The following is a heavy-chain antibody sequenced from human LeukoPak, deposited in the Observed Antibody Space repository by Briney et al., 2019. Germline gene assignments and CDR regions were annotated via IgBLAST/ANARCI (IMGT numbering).Heavy chain of an antibody. CDR1: GGTFSSYA. CDR3: ARDRNVVVPAAPGGFDP. J-gene: IGHJ5*02. Sequence: SVKVSCKASGGTFSSYAISWVRQAPGQGLEWMGGFIPIFGTPNYAQKFQGRVTITTDESTSTAYMELSSLRSEDTAVYSCARDRNVVVPAAPGGFDPWGQGTLVTVSS. V-gene: IGHV1-69*05. D-gene: IGHD2-2*01. CDR2: FIPIFGTP.